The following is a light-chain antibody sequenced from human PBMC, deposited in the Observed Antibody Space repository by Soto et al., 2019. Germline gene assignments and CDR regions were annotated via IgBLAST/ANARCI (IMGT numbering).Light chain of an antibody. CDR1: QSISSN. Sequence: ETVMTQSPATLSVSPGERATLSCRASQSISSNLAWYQQKPGQPPRLLIYGASTRATGMPDRFSGSGSGTEFTLTISGLKSADFAVYYCHQYHDWPPYNFGQGTKLEIK. J-gene: IGKJ2*01. V-gene: IGKV3-15*01. CDR3: HQYHDWPPYN. CDR2: GAS.